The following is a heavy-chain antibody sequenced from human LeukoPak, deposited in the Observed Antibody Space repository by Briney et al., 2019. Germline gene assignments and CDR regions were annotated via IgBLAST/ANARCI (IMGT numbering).Heavy chain of an antibody. CDR3: AKEWELTY. CDR2: IRYDGSNK. CDR1: GFTFCCYG. Sequence: GGSLRLSCAASGFTFCCYGMHWVRQAPGKGLEWVAFIRYDGSNKFYADSVKGRFTISRDNPRNTLYLQMNSLRAEDTAMYHCAKEWELTYWGQGTLVTVSS. V-gene: IGHV3-30*02. D-gene: IGHD1-26*01. J-gene: IGHJ4*02.